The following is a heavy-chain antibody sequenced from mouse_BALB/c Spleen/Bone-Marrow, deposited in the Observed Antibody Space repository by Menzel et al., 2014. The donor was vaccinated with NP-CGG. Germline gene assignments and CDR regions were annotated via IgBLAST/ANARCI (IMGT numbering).Heavy chain of an antibody. CDR3: TRGTTAGFSY. Sequence: DVQLQESGPGLVKPSQSLSLTCTVTGYSITSDYAWNWIRQSPGNKLEWMGYISYSANNNYNPYLKSRIPITRDSSKNQFFLQLNSVTAEDTAPYYCTRGTTAGFSYWGLGTLVTVSA. CDR1: GYSITSDYA. V-gene: IGHV3-2*02. CDR2: ISYSANN. J-gene: IGHJ3*01. D-gene: IGHD1-2*01.